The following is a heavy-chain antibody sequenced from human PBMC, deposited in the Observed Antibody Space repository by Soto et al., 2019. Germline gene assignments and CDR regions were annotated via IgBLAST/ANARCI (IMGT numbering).Heavy chain of an antibody. J-gene: IGHJ4*02. CDR1: GNSISGTSSF. Sequence: QLQLRESGPGLVKPSETLSLTCTVSGNSISGTSSFWAWIRQPPGKNLEWIGSVYYTGSTYYNSSHKSRCSISIDTSKNQFSLSLNSVTAADTAVYYCTRRVRSTGLLDYWGQGALVTVSS. CDR2: VYYTGST. CDR3: TRRVRSTGLLDY. V-gene: IGHV4-39*01. D-gene: IGHD4-4*01.